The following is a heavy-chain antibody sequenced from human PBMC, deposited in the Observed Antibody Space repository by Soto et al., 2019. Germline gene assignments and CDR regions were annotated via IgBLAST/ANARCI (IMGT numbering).Heavy chain of an antibody. V-gene: IGHV3-33*01. Sequence: GGSLRLSCAASGFTFSSYGMHWVRQAPGKGLEWVAVIWYDGSNKYYADSVKGRFTISRDNSKNTLYLQMNSLRAEDTAVYYCARDPAPMYSSGADYWGQGTLVTVSS. D-gene: IGHD6-19*01. J-gene: IGHJ4*02. CDR1: GFTFSSYG. CDR2: IWYDGSNK. CDR3: ARDPAPMYSSGADY.